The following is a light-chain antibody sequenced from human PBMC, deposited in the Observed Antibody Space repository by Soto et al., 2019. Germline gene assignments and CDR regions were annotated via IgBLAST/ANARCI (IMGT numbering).Light chain of an antibody. CDR1: SSNIGTGYD. CDR2: GTS. CDR3: QSYDSSLSGYV. Sequence: QSVLTQPPSVSGAPGQRVTISCTWSSSNIGTGYDVHWYQQLPGTAPRLLIYGTSNQPSWAPDRSSGSKSGTSASLAITGLQAEDEADYYCQSYDSSLSGYVFGTGTKVTVL. V-gene: IGLV1-40*01. J-gene: IGLJ1*01.